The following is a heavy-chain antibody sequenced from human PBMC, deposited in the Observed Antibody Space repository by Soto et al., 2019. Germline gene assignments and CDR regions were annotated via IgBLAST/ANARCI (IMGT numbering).Heavy chain of an antibody. J-gene: IGHJ6*02. Sequence: QVQLVQSGAEGKNPGASVKVSCKASGYTFTRYGIGWARQAPGQGLEWMGWINTYNGNTNSAQNVQGRVTLTTDTSTSTAYLELRSLRSNDTAIYYCAMVDVYVTPSPQDVWGQGTTVIVSS. CDR3: AMVDVYVTPSPQDV. D-gene: IGHD3-16*01. CDR2: INTYNGNT. V-gene: IGHV1-18*01. CDR1: GYTFTRYG.